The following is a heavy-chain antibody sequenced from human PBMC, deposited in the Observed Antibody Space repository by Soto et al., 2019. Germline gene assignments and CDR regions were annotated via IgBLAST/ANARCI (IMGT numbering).Heavy chain of an antibody. V-gene: IGHV5-51*01. Sequence: GESLKISCKGSGYSFTSYWIGWVRQMPGKGLEWMGIIYPGDSDTRYSPSFQGPVTISADKSISTAYLQWSSLKASDTAMYYCARHSTTYYYDSSGYFAFDIWGQGTMVTVSS. CDR2: IYPGDSDT. J-gene: IGHJ3*02. CDR3: ARHSTTYYYDSSGYFAFDI. D-gene: IGHD3-22*01. CDR1: GYSFTSYW.